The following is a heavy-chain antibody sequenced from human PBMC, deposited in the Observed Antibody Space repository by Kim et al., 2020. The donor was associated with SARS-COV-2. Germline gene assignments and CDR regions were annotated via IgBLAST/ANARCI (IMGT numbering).Heavy chain of an antibody. J-gene: IGHJ6*02. V-gene: IGHV3-33*01. CDR2: VWYDGSHK. CDR1: GFDFGGSG. CDR3: VRAWGETSANYYGMDV. Sequence: GGSLRLSCAASGFDFGGSGMFWVRQAPGKGLQCVAVVWYDGSHKYYATSVQGRFTASRDNSRNTLHLQMDSLRVDDTAVYYCVRAWGETSANYYGMDVWGQGTTVTVSS. D-gene: IGHD3-16*01.